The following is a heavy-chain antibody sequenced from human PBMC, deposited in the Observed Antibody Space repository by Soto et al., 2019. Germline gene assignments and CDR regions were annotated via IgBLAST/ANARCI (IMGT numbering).Heavy chain of an antibody. J-gene: IGHJ6*02. Sequence: QVQLVQSGAEVKKPGASVKVSCKASGYTFTSYGISWVRQAPGQGLEWMGWISAYNGNTNYAQKLRGRVTMTTDTSTSTAYMELRSLRSDDTAVYYCARDKVDYYGSGSYPTYYYYYGMDVWGQGTTVTVSS. CDR3: ARDKVDYYGSGSYPTYYYYYGMDV. D-gene: IGHD3-10*01. CDR1: GYTFTSYG. CDR2: ISAYNGNT. V-gene: IGHV1-18*04.